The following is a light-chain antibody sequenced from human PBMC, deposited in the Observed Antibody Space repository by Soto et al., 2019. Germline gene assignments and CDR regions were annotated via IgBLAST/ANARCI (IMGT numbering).Light chain of an antibody. J-gene: IGKJ1*01. Sequence: DIVWTQSPGTLSLSPGERDTLSCRASQSVSNNYLAWYQQKPRQAPRLLIYGASNRATGIPDRFSGSGSGTDFTLTISSLEPEDFARYYCQQYGSAGTFGQGTKVEIK. CDR1: QSVSNNY. CDR3: QQYGSAGT. V-gene: IGKV3-20*01. CDR2: GAS.